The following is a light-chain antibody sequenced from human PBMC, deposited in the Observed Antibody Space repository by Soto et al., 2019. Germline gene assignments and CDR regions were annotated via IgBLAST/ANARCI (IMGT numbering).Light chain of an antibody. J-gene: IGLJ3*02. CDR3: ETWDSYTRV. Sequence: QSVLTQSSSASASLGSSVKLTCTLSSGHSSYIIAWHQQQPGQAPRYLMKLEGSGGYSRGSGIPDRFSGSSSGADRYLTVSNPQSDDEADCYCETWDSYTRVFGGGTKVTVL. CDR2: LEGSGGY. V-gene: IGLV4-60*03. CDR1: SGHSSYI.